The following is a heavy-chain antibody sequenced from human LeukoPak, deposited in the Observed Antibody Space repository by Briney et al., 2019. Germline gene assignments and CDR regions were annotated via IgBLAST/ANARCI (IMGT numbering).Heavy chain of an antibody. V-gene: IGHV3-30*02. J-gene: IGHJ4*02. D-gene: IGHD6-19*01. CDR1: GFTFSSYG. CDR3: ARVYSSGWYYFDY. CDR2: IRYDGSNK. Sequence: GGSLRLSCAASGFTFSSYGMHWVRQAPGKGLEWVAFIRYDGSNKYYADSVKGRFTISRDNSKNTLYLQMNSLRAEDTAVYYCARVYSSGWYYFDYWGQGTLVTVSS.